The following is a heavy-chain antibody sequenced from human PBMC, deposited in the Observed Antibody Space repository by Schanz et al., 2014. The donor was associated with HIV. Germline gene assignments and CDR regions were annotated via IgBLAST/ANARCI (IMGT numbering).Heavy chain of an antibody. Sequence: QEQLVESGGGVVQPGKSLRLSCAASGFTFRNFGMHWVRQAPGKGLEWVAVIWYDGSYKYYADSVKGRFTISRDNSKNTLYLQMNSLRAEDTAVYSCARDWRPNYDFWSGSIGVIGMNVWGQGTTVTVSS. J-gene: IGHJ6*02. V-gene: IGHV3-33*01. D-gene: IGHD3-3*01. CDR3: ARDWRPNYDFWSGSIGVIGMNV. CDR2: IWYDGSYK. CDR1: GFTFRNFG.